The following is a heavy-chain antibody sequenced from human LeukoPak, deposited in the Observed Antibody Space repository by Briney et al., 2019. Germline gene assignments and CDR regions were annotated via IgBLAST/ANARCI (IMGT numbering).Heavy chain of an antibody. V-gene: IGHV4-39*01. CDR2: IYYSGST. J-gene: IGHJ4*02. D-gene: IGHD3-22*01. Sequence: SETLSLTCTVSGGSISSSSYYWGWIRQPPGKGLEWLASIYYSGSTYYNPSLKSRVTLSVDTSKNQFSLKLSSVTAADTALYYCARLLYDRSGYYYFDYWGQGTLVTVS. CDR3: ARLLYDRSGYYYFDY. CDR1: GGSISSSSYY.